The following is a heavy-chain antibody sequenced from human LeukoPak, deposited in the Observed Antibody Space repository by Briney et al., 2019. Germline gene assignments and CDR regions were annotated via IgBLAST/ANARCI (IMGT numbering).Heavy chain of an antibody. CDR2: INPNSGDT. CDR3: ARSAEHCNNGVCFTDYYMDV. D-gene: IGHD2-8*01. CDR1: GYTFTGSY. J-gene: IGHJ6*03. Sequence: ASVKVSCKASGYTFTGSYIHWVRQAPGQGLEWMGRINPNSGDTNYAQNFQGRVTMTRDTSITTAYMELSSLTSADTAVYFCARSAEHCNNGVCFTDYYMDVWGKGTTVTVSS. V-gene: IGHV1-2*06.